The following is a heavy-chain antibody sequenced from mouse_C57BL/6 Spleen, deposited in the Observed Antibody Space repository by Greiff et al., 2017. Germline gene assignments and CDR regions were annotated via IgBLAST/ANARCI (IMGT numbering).Heavy chain of an antibody. Sequence: DVMLVQSGAGLVQPGASLSLSCAASGFTFTDYYMSWVRQPPGQALEWLGFIRNKANGYTTEYSAPVKGLFTISRDNSPSILYLQMNALRAEDSAAYYCARSIYYYGRAPLGYWGQGTTLTVSA. J-gene: IGHJ2*01. D-gene: IGHD1-1*01. CDR3: ARSIYYYGRAPLGY. CDR1: GFTFTDYY. CDR2: IRNKANGYTT. V-gene: IGHV7-3*01.